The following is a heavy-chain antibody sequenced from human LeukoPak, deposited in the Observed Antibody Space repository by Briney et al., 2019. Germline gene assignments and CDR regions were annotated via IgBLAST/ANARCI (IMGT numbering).Heavy chain of an antibody. J-gene: IGHJ6*02. Sequence: GGSLRLSCAASGFTLSSNYMSWVRQAPGKGLEWVSVIYSGGSTYYADSVKGRFTISRDNSKNTLYLQMNSLRAEDTAVYYCARDFRGYYYGMDVWGQGTTVTVSS. D-gene: IGHD5-24*01. V-gene: IGHV3-53*01. CDR1: GFTLSSNY. CDR2: IYSGGST. CDR3: ARDFRGYYYGMDV.